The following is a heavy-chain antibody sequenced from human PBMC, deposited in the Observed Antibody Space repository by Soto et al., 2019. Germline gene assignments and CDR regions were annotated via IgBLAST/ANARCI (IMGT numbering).Heavy chain of an antibody. V-gene: IGHV1-18*01. D-gene: IGHD3-22*01. CDR2: ISAYNGNT. CDR3: ARVRHYYDSSGYFRY. Sequence: ASVKVSCKASGYTFTSYGISWVRQAPGQGLEWMGWISAYNGNTNYAQKLQGRVTMTTDTSTSTAYMELRSLRSDDTAVYYCARVRHYYDSSGYFRYWGQGTLVTVSS. J-gene: IGHJ4*02. CDR1: GYTFTSYG.